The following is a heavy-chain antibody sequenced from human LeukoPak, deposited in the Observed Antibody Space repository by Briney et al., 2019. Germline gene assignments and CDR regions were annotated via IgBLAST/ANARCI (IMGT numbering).Heavy chain of an antibody. V-gene: IGHV3-9*03. CDR2: ISWNSGSI. D-gene: IGHD3-9*01. CDR3: AKDTVGLTLGGMDV. Sequence: GRSLRLPCAASGFTFDDYAMHWVRQAPGKGLEWVSGISWNSGSIGYADSVKGRFTISRDNAKNSLYLQMNSLRAEDMALYYCAKDTVGLTLGGMDVWGKGTTVTVSS. CDR1: GFTFDDYA. J-gene: IGHJ6*04.